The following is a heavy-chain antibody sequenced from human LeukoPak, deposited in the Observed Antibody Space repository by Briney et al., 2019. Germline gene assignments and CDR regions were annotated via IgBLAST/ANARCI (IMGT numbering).Heavy chain of an antibody. D-gene: IGHD2-15*01. CDR1: GFPLISYI. CDR2: ISSSGSAI. V-gene: IGHV3-48*01. CDR3: VRVKGSHFDY. J-gene: IGHJ4*02. Sequence: VGSPRLSCAASGFPLISYIRKCVRATPGKGRWRISYISSSGSAIYYVDSVKGRFTVSRDNAKNTLSLQMNRPRAEDTAVYYCVRVKGSHFDYWGQGALVTVSS.